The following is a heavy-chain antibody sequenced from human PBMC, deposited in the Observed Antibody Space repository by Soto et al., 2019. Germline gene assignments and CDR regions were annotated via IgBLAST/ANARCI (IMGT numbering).Heavy chain of an antibody. CDR2: IYYSGNT. J-gene: IGHJ5*02. D-gene: IGHD2-15*01. V-gene: IGHV4-39*01. Sequence: SETLSLTCTVSAGSISSSSYHWGWIRQPPGKGLEWIGSIYYSGNTYYNPSLKGRVTISVDTSKNQFSLKLNSVTAADTAVYYCARPRYCSGVSCHGAWFDPWGQGTLVTVSS. CDR1: AGSISSSSYH. CDR3: ARPRYCSGVSCHGAWFDP.